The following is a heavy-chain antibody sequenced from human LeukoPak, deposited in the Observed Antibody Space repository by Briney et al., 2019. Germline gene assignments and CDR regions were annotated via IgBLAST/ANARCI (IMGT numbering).Heavy chain of an antibody. J-gene: IGHJ4*02. V-gene: IGHV3-30*02. CDR2: IRYDGSNK. Sequence: GSLRLSFAASGFTFSSYGMRLVRQAPGKGLEWVAFIRYDGSNKYYADSEKGRFTISRDNSKNTLYLQMNSLRAEDTAVYYCEKEATSDYWGQGTLVTVSS. CDR3: EKEATSDY. CDR1: GFTFSSYG. D-gene: IGHD1-26*01.